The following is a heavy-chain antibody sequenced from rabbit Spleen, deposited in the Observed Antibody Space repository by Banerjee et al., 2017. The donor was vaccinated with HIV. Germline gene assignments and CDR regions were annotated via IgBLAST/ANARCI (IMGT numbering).Heavy chain of an antibody. J-gene: IGHJ4*01. CDR3: ARAGEGGDGYLNL. V-gene: IGHV1S45*01. CDR1: GFSFSSSYY. D-gene: IGHD5-1*01. Sequence: QEQLEESGGDLVKPEGSLTLTCTASGFSFSSSYYMCWVRQAPGKGLEWIACIYGGVSGSTYYASWAKGRFTISKTSSTTVTLQMTSLTVADTATYFCARAGEGGDGYLNLWGPGTLVTVS. CDR2: IYGGVSGST.